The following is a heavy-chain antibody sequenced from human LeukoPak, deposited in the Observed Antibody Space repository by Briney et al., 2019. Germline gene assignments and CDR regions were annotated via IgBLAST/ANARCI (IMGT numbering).Heavy chain of an antibody. CDR1: GFTFSSYA. J-gene: IGHJ4*02. CDR3: AKDQGGNIVLMVYAISSGFDY. D-gene: IGHD2-8*01. V-gene: IGHV3-23*01. Sequence: GGSLRLSCAASGFTFSSYAMSWIRQAPGKGLEWVSAISGSGGSTYYADSVKGRFTISRDNSKNTLYLQMNSLRAEDTAVYYCAKDQGGNIVLMVYAISSGFDYWGQGTLVTVSS. CDR2: ISGSGGST.